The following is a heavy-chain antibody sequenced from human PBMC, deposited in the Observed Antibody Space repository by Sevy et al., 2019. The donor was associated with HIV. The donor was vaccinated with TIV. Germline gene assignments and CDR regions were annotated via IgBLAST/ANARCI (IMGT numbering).Heavy chain of an antibody. CDR2: VSYDGSNK. V-gene: IGHV3-30*18. CDR3: AKEIGSSGGDLYYYGMDV. CDR1: GFIFTTYG. D-gene: IGHD6-19*01. J-gene: IGHJ6*02. Sequence: GGSLRLSCAASGFIFTTYGMHWVRQAPGKGLEWVAIVSYDGSNKFYADSVKGRFTISRDNSKNTLYLQMNSLRTEDTGVYYGAKEIGSSGGDLYYYGMDVWGQGTTVTVSS.